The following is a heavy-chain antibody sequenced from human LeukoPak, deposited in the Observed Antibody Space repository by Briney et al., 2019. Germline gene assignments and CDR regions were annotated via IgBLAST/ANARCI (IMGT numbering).Heavy chain of an antibody. J-gene: IGHJ4*02. CDR1: GFTFSSYG. V-gene: IGHV3-33*01. D-gene: IGHD6-19*01. CDR3: TRETGWGPGY. CDR2: IWYDGSNK. Sequence: PGRSLRLSCAASGFTFSSYGMHWVRQAPGKGLEWVAVIWYDGSNKYYADSVKGRFTISRDNSKNTLYLQMNSLRDEDTAVYYCTRETGWGPGYWGQGTLVTVSS.